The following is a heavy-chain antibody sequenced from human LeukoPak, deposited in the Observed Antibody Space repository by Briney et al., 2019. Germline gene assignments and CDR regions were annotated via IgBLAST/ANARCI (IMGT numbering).Heavy chain of an antibody. J-gene: IGHJ5*02. CDR2: IYHSGST. Sequence: PQTLPLTCAVSGGSLSSGGYSWSWIRQPPGKGLEWIGYIYHSGSTYYNPSLKSRVTISVDRSKNQFSLKLSSVTAADTAVYYCARISIAAAVQWFDPWGQGTLVTVSS. V-gene: IGHV4-30-2*01. CDR3: ARISIAAAVQWFDP. CDR1: GGSLSSGGYS. D-gene: IGHD6-13*01.